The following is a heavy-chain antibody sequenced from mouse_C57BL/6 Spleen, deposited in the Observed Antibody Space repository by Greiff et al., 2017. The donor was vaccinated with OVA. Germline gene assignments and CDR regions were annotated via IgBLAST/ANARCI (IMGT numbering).Heavy chain of an antibody. CDR2: INPGSGGT. CDR1: GYAFTNYL. CDR3: ARGIYYGNPRYFDV. D-gene: IGHD2-1*01. V-gene: IGHV1-54*01. Sequence: QVQLKQSGAELVRPGTSVKVSCKASGYAFTNYLIEWVKQRPGQGLEWIGVINPGSGGTNYNEKFKGKATLTADKSSSTAYMQLSSLTSEDSAVYFCARGIYYGNPRYFDVWGTGTTVTVSS. J-gene: IGHJ1*03.